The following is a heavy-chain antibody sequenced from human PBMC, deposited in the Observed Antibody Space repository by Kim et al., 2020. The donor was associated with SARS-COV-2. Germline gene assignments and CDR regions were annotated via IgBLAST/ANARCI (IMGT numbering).Heavy chain of an antibody. CDR3: ARGFVGVVIITDYYYYMDV. D-gene: IGHD3-3*01. CDR1: GYTFTSYD. Sequence: ASVKVSCKASGYTFTSYDINWVRQATGQGLEWMGWMNPNSGNTGYAQKFQGRVTMTRNTSISTAYMELSSLRSEDTAVYYCARGFVGVVIITDYYYYMDVWGKGTTVTVSS. CDR2: MNPNSGNT. J-gene: IGHJ6*03. V-gene: IGHV1-8*01.